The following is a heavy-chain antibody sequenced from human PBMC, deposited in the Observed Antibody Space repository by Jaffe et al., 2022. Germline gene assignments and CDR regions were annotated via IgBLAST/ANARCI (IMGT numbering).Heavy chain of an antibody. CDR3: ARDLDYYGSGSYYNEGDAFDI. D-gene: IGHD3-10*01. J-gene: IGHJ3*02. CDR2: ISSSGSTI. CDR1: GFTFSSYE. Sequence: EVQLVESGGGLVQPGGSLRLSCAASGFTFSSYEMNWVRQAPGKGLEWVSYISSSGSTIYYADSVKGRFTISRDNAKNSLYLQMNSLRAEDTAVYYCARDLDYYGSGSYYNEGDAFDIWGQGTMVTVSS. V-gene: IGHV3-48*03.